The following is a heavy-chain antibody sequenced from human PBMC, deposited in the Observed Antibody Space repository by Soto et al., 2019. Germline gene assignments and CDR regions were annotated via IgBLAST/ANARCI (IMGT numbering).Heavy chain of an antibody. V-gene: IGHV3-9*01. Sequence: GGSLRLSCAASGFTFDDYAMHWVRQAPGKGLEWVSGINWNSGNIGYVDSVKGRFTISRDNAKNSLYLQMNSLRAEDTALYYCAKTRGAVTGAIDYWGQGTLVTVSS. CDR2: INWNSGNI. D-gene: IGHD6-19*01. CDR1: GFTFDDYA. J-gene: IGHJ4*02. CDR3: AKTRGAVTGAIDY.